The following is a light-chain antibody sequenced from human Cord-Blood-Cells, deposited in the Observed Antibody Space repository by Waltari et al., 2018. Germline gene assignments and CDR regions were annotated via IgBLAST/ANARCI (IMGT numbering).Light chain of an antibody. J-gene: IGLJ1*01. V-gene: IGLV2-18*02. CDR1: SSYVGSYNR. CDR3: SSYTSSSIYV. CDR2: EVS. Sequence: QSALTQPPSVSGSPGPSVPISCTGTSSYVGSYNRVSWYQQPPGTAPKLMIYEVSNRPSGVPDRFSGSKSGNTASLTISGLQAEDEADYYCSSYTSSSIYVFGTGTKVTVL.